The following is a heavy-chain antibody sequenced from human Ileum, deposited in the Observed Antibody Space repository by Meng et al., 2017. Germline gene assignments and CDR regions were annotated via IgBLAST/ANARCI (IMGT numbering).Heavy chain of an antibody. CDR1: GFTFSSYA. V-gene: IGHV3-23*01. Sequence: GESLKISCAASGFTFSSYAMRWVRQAPGQGLEWVSGISASGGSTYYADSVKGRFTISRDNSKNTLYLQMNSLRAEDTAVYYCARIPNGPYYDSSGYYDYWGQGTLVTVSS. J-gene: IGHJ4*02. CDR3: ARIPNGPYYDSSGYYDY. CDR2: ISASGGST. D-gene: IGHD3-22*01.